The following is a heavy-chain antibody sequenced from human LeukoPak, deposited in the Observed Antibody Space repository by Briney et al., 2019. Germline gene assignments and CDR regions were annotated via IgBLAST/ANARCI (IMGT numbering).Heavy chain of an antibody. J-gene: IGHJ4*02. V-gene: IGHV3-21*01. CDR3: ARGGRATVPNPDY. CDR2: ISSSSSYI. CDR1: GFTFSSYS. D-gene: IGHD4-11*01. Sequence: GGSLRLSCAASGFTFSSYSMNWVRQAPGKGLEWVSSISSSSSYIYYADSVKGRFTISRDNAKNSLYLQMNSLRAEDTAVYYCARGGRATVPNPDYWGQGTLVTVSS.